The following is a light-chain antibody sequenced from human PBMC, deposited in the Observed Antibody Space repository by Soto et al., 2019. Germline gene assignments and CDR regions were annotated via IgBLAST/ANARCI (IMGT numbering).Light chain of an antibody. CDR3: QQLNSDWYA. V-gene: IGKV1-9*01. J-gene: IGKJ2*01. CDR1: HGISTY. CDR2: GAS. Sequence: DIQLTQYPSFLSASVGDRVTITCRASHGISTYLAWYLQRPGKAPKLLIYGASTLQSGVPSRFSGSGSGTEFTLTISSLQPEDFGTYYCQQLNSDWYAFGQGTKLEIK.